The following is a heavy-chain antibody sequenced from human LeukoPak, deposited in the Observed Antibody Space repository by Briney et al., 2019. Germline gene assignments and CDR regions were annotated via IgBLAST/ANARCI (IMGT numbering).Heavy chain of an antibody. CDR3: ARSPGGY. V-gene: IGHV4-34*01. D-gene: IGHD3-10*01. CDR1: GGSFSGYY. Sequence: SETLSLTCAVYGGSFSGYYWSWIRQPPGKGLEWIGEINHSGSTNYNPSLKSRVTISVDTSKNQFSLKLSSVTAADTAVYYCARSPGGYWGQGTLVTVSS. J-gene: IGHJ4*02. CDR2: INHSGST.